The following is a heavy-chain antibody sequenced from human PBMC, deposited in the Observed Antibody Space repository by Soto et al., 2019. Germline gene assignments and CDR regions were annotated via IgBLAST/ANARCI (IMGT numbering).Heavy chain of an antibody. Sequence: ASVKVSCKASGYNFTNFGISWERQAPGQGLEWMGWISAFNGNTNYPQKVQDRITMTTDTYTSTAYMESRSLRSDDTAIYYCARAVPQEPGGDYWGQGTLVTVSS. D-gene: IGHD3-16*01. CDR1: GYNFTNFG. V-gene: IGHV1-18*01. J-gene: IGHJ4*02. CDR2: ISAFNGNT. CDR3: ARAVPQEPGGDY.